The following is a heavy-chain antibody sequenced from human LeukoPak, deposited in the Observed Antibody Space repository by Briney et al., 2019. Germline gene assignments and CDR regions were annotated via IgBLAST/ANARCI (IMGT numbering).Heavy chain of an antibody. CDR3: ACYSSPGGWGVFDY. J-gene: IGHJ4*02. V-gene: IGHV4-59*12. D-gene: IGHD4-11*01. CDR2: IYYSGST. CDR1: VGSLWRYY. Sequence: SETLSLTCTLSVGSLWRYYSSWIRQPPGKGLEWIGYIYYSGSTNYKPSLKSRVSISVDTSKNQFSLKLPSVTAADTAVYYCACYSSPGGWGVFDYWGQGTLVTVPS.